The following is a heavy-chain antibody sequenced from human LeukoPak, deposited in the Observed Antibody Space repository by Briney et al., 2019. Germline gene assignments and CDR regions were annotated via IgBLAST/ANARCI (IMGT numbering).Heavy chain of an antibody. V-gene: IGHV4-34*01. CDR1: GGSFSGYY. D-gene: IGHD6-13*01. CDR3: ARVGRQQIGY. J-gene: IGHJ4*02. CDR2: INHSGST. Sequence: SETLSLTCAVYGGSFSGYYWSWIRHPPGKGLEWIGEINHSGSTNYNPSLKSRVTISVDTSKNQFSLKLSSVTAADTAVYYCARVGRQQIGYWGQGTLVTVSS.